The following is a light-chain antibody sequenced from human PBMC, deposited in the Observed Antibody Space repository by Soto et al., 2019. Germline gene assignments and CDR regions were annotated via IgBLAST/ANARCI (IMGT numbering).Light chain of an antibody. CDR3: QQYGSWT. CDR1: QTISSNY. Sequence: EIVLTQSPGTLSVSPGERATLSCRASQTISSNYLAWYQQKPGQAPSLLIYGTSSRATGIPDRFSGSGSGTYFTLTISRLEPEASAIYYWQQYGSWTFGQGTKVEIK. J-gene: IGKJ1*01. CDR2: GTS. V-gene: IGKV3-20*01.